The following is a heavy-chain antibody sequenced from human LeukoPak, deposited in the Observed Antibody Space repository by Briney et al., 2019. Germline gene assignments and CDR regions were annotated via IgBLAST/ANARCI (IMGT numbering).Heavy chain of an antibody. J-gene: IGHJ4*02. V-gene: IGHV5-51*01. D-gene: IGHD4-17*01. CDR3: ASDDYGDYVL. CDR1: GYSFTTYW. Sequence: GEFLKISCKGSGYSFTTYWIAWVRQMPGKGLEWMGIIYPGDSDIIYSPSFQGQVTISADKSISTAYLQWSSLKASDTAMYYCASDDYGDYVLWGQGTLVTVSS. CDR2: IYPGDSDI.